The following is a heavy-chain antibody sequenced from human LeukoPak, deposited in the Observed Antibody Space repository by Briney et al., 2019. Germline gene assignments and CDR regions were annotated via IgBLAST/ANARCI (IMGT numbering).Heavy chain of an antibody. J-gene: IGHJ4*02. CDR3: ARPLPYDYGDYEDY. D-gene: IGHD4-17*01. Sequence: PSETLSLTCTVSGGSISSSSYYWGWIRQPPGKGLEWIGSIYYSGSTYYNPSLKSRVTISVDTSKNQFSLKLSSVTAADTAVYYCARPLPYDYGDYEDYWGQGTLVTVSS. V-gene: IGHV4-39*01. CDR2: IYYSGST. CDR1: GGSISSSSYY.